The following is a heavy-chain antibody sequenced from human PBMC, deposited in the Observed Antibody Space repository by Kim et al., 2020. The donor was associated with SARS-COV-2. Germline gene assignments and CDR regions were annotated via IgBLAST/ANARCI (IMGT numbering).Heavy chain of an antibody. J-gene: IGHJ5*02. Sequence: SETLSLTCTVSGGSVSSGSYYWSWIRQPPGKGLEWIGYIYYSGSTNYNPSLKSRVTISVDTSKNQFSLKLSSVTAADTAVYYCARDVVRSGYNPYNWFDPWGQGTLVTVSS. CDR2: IYYSGST. V-gene: IGHV4-61*01. D-gene: IGHD5-12*01. CDR1: GGSVSSGSYY. CDR3: ARDVVRSGYNPYNWFDP.